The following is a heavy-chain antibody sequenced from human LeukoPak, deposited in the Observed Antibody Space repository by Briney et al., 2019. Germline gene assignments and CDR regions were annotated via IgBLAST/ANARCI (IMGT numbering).Heavy chain of an antibody. CDR1: GYTFTTYY. V-gene: IGHV1-46*01. J-gene: IGHJ4*02. Sequence: GASVKVSCKASGYTFTTYYVHWVRQAPGLGLEWMGIINPSGGSTSYAQKFQERVTITRGMSTSTAYMELSSLRSEDTAVYYCAAGRWYEFDYWGQGTLVTVSS. CDR2: INPSGGST. CDR3: AAGRWYEFDY. D-gene: IGHD6-13*01.